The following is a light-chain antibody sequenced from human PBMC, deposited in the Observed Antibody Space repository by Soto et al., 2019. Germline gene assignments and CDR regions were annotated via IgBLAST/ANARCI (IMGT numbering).Light chain of an antibody. CDR2: GAS. Sequence: AIQMTQSPSSLSASVGDRVTITCRASQAIRDDLGWYQQKPGKAPKSLIYGASHLHSGVPSRFSGSGYDTDFTLTISSLQPGDFATYYCLQDDSYPLTFGPGTKVDIK. CDR3: LQDDSYPLT. CDR1: QAIRDD. J-gene: IGKJ3*01. V-gene: IGKV1-6*01.